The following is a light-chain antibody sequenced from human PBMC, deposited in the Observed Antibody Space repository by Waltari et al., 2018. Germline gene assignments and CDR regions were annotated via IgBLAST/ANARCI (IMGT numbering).Light chain of an antibody. CDR3: QQYSNWPS. V-gene: IGKV3-15*01. Sequence: EIVMTQSPATLSVSPGERATLSCSASQSVSSNLAWYQQKPGQAPRLLIYGASTGATGIPARFSGSGSGTEFTLTISSLQSEDFAVYYCQQYSNWPSFGGGTKVEIK. J-gene: IGKJ4*01. CDR1: QSVSSN. CDR2: GAS.